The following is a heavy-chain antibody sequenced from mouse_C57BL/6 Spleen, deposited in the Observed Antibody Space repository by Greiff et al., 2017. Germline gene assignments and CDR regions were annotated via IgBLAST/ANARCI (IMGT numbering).Heavy chain of an antibody. CDR1: GYSFTGYY. V-gene: IGHV1-42*01. CDR3: ARQGYGRDAMDY. CDR2: INPSTGGT. J-gene: IGHJ4*01. Sequence: EVQLQESGPELVKPGASVKISCKASGYSFTGYYMNWVKQSPEKSLEWIGEINPSTGGTTYNQKFKAKATLTVDKSSSTAYMQLKSLTSEDSAVYYCARQGYGRDAMDYWGQGTSVTVSS. D-gene: IGHD1-1*01.